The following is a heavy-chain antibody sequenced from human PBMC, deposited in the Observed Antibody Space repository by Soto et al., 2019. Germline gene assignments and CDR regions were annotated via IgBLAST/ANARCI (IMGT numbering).Heavy chain of an antibody. CDR3: ARLPVADLYRDY. Sequence: QVQLVQSGAEVKKPGSSVKVSCKASVGTCSSYAISWVRQAPGQGLEWMGGIIPIFGTANYAQKFQGRVTITADESTSTAYMELSRLRSEDTAVYYCARLPVADLYRDYWGQGTLVTVSS. J-gene: IGHJ4*02. CDR1: VGTCSSYA. V-gene: IGHV1-69*12. D-gene: IGHD6-19*01. CDR2: IIPIFGTA.